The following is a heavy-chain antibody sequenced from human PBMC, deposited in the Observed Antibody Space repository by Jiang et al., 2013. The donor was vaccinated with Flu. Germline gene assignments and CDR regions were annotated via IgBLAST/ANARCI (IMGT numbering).Heavy chain of an antibody. J-gene: IGHJ4*02. CDR3: ARHGYGGNWGVDY. CDR2: IHPSDSGT. Sequence: SCKSSGYNFNNYWIGWVRQMPGKGLEWMGIIHPSDSGTLYSPSIQGQVTISVDKSINTAYLQWSSLKASDTAMYYCARHGYGGNWGVDYWGQGTLVTVSS. V-gene: IGHV5-51*01. D-gene: IGHD4-23*01. CDR1: GYNFNNYW.